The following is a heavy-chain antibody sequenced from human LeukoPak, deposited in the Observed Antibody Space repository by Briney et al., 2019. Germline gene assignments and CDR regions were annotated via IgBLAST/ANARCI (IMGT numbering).Heavy chain of an antibody. CDR3: ARGSVLRYFDWSYYYYYVDV. CDR1: GGSISSSNW. CDR2: IYHSGST. J-gene: IGHJ6*03. Sequence: SGTLSLTCAVSGGSISSSNWWSWVRQPPGKGLEWIGEIYHSGSTNYNPSLKSRVTISVDKSKNQFSLKLSSVTAADTAVYYCARGSVLRYFDWSYYYYYVDVWGKGTTVTVSS. D-gene: IGHD3-9*01. V-gene: IGHV4-4*02.